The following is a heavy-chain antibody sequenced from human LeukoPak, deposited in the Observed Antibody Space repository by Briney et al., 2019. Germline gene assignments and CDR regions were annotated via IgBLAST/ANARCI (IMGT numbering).Heavy chain of an antibody. Sequence: SETLSLTCTVSGGSISSGGYYWSWIRQPPGKGLEWIGYIYHSGSTYYNPSLKSRVTISVDRSKNQFSLKLSSVTAADTAVYYCARGDPEMAKDYWGQGTLVTASS. CDR3: ARGDPEMAKDY. V-gene: IGHV4-30-2*01. CDR1: GGSISSGGYY. CDR2: IYHSGST. J-gene: IGHJ4*02. D-gene: IGHD5-24*01.